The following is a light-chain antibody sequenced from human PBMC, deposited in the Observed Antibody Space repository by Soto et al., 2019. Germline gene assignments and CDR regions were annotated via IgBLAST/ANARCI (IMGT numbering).Light chain of an antibody. Sequence: EIVLTQSPGTLSLSPGERATLSCRASQSVSSSYLAWYQQKPGQAPRLLIYGASSRATGIPDRFSGSGSGTYFTLTISRLEPEVFAVYYCQQYGSSPALTFGGGTKVEIK. CDR3: QQYGSSPALT. J-gene: IGKJ4*01. V-gene: IGKV3-20*01. CDR2: GAS. CDR1: QSVSSSY.